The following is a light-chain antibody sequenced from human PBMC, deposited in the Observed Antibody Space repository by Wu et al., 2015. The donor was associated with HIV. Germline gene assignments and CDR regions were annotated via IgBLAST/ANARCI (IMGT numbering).Light chain of an antibody. CDR3: QQFGSSMWT. V-gene: IGKV3-20*01. Sequence: EIVLTQSPGTLSLSPGERATFSCRASQSVSSNYLAWYQQKPGQPPRLLIFGASGRATGLPDRFSGYGSGTDFTLTISRVEPEDFAVYYCQQFGSSMWTFGQGTKVEF. J-gene: IGKJ1*01. CDR2: GAS. CDR1: QSVSSNY.